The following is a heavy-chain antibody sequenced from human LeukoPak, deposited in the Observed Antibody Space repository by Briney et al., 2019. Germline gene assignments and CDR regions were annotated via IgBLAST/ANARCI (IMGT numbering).Heavy chain of an antibody. CDR1: GFTFSYYS. V-gene: IGHV3-48*02. J-gene: IGHJ4*02. Sequence: PGGSLRLSCVASGFTFSYYSMNWVRQAPGKGLEWVSYINSISGEIWYADSVKGRFTISRDDAKNSLYLQMNSLRDEDTAVYYCARPHDSWGQGTLVTVSS. CDR2: INSISGEI. CDR3: ARPHDS.